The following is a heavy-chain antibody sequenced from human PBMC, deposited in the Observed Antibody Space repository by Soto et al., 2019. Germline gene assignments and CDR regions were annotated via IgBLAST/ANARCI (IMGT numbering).Heavy chain of an antibody. D-gene: IGHD3-3*02. CDR3: VKDEGIEAMDV. CDR1: GFTFSRNT. J-gene: IGHJ6*02. CDR2: ITSSGSYV. Sequence: LVRSLRLACVASGFTFSRNTMNCGRQAPGKGLEWVASITSSGSYVYYADSVKGRFSASRDNAKNSLSLQMDSLRPDDTAIYFCVKDEGIEAMDVWGQGTTVTVSS. V-gene: IGHV3-21*01.